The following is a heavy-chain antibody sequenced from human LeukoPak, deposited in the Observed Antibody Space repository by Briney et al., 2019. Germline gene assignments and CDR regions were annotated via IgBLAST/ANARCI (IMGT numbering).Heavy chain of an antibody. CDR1: GGSISSSSYY. CDR2: IYYSGST. V-gene: IGHV4-39*01. Sequence: SETLSLTCTVSGGSISSSSYYWGWIRQPPGRGLEWIGSIYYSGSTYYNPSLKSRVTISVDTSKNQFSLKLTSVTAADTAVYFCARHSNRGLRCPFDHWGQEILVTVSS. J-gene: IGHJ4*02. D-gene: IGHD3-10*01. CDR3: ARHSNRGLRCPFDH.